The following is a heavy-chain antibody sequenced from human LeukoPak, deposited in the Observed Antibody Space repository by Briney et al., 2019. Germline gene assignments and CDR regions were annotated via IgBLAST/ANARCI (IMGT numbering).Heavy chain of an antibody. D-gene: IGHD3-10*01. CDR1: GGSISSGGYY. J-gene: IGHJ6*02. V-gene: IGHV4-31*03. CDR3: ASNIGELPYYYYYGMDV. CDR2: IYYSGST. Sequence: SETLSLTCTVSGGSISSGGYYRSWIRQHPGKGLEWIGYIYYSGSTYYNPSLKSRVTISVDTSKNQFSLKLSSVTAADTAVYYCASNIGELPYYYYYGMDVWGQGTTVTVSS.